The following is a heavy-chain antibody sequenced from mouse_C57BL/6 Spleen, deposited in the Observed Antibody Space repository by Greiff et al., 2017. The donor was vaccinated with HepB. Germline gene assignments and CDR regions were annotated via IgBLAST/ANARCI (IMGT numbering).Heavy chain of an antibody. CDR1: GYTFTSYW. V-gene: IGHV1-50*01. CDR2: IDPSDSYT. CDR3: ARGGWGLRRFAY. D-gene: IGHD2-4*01. J-gene: IGHJ3*01. Sequence: QVQLQQPGAELVKPGASVKLSCKASGYTFTSYWMQWVKQRPGQGLEWIGEIDPSDSYTNYNQKFKGKATMTVDTSSSTAYMQLSSLTSEDSAVYYCARGGWGLRRFAYWGQGTLVTVSA.